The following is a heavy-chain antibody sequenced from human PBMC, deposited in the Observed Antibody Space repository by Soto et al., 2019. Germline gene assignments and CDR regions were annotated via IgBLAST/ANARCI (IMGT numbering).Heavy chain of an antibody. CDR1: GFTFDDYA. CDR2: ISWNSGSI. Sequence: SLRLSCAASGFTFDDYAMHWVRQAPGKGLEWVSGISWNSGSIGYADSVKGRFTISRDNAKNSLYLQMNSLRAEDTALYYCARIAAAPTYYYYYYMDVWGKGTTVTVSS. CDR3: ARIAAAPTYYYYYYMDV. J-gene: IGHJ6*03. D-gene: IGHD6-13*01. V-gene: IGHV3-9*01.